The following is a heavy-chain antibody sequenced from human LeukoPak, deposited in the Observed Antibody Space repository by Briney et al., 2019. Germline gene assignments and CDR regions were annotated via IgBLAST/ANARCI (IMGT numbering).Heavy chain of an antibody. J-gene: IGHJ3*02. D-gene: IGHD3-22*01. V-gene: IGHV4-39*07. Sequence: SESLSLTCTVSGGSISSSSYYWGWIRQPPGKGLEWVGSLYYSGTTYYNPSLKSRVTISVDTSKNQFSLKLNSVTAADTAVYYCARDYYDSRGEAFDIWGQGTMVTVSS. CDR2: LYYSGTT. CDR1: GGSISSSSYY. CDR3: ARDYYDSRGEAFDI.